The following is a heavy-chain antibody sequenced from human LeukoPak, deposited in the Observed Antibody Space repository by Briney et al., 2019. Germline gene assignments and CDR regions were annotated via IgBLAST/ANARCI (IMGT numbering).Heavy chain of an antibody. CDR2: ISYDGSNK. Sequence: GRSLRLSCAASGFTFSNYGMHWVRQAPGKGLEWVAVISYDGSNKYYADSVKGRFTISRDNSKNTLYLQMNSLRAEDTAVYYCAKDHFPYWGQGTLVTVSS. CDR3: AKDHFPY. J-gene: IGHJ4*02. D-gene: IGHD3-3*02. V-gene: IGHV3-30*18. CDR1: GFTFSNYG.